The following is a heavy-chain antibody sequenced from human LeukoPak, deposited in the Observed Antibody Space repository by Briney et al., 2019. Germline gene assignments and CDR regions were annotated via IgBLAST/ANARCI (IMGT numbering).Heavy chain of an antibody. CDR2: ISSSGGST. CDR3: AKQALEYSTSSFDY. CDR1: GFTFNTYA. D-gene: IGHD6-6*01. J-gene: IGHJ4*02. Sequence: GGSLRLSCAASGFTFNTYAMNWVRQAPGKGLEWVSGISSSGGSTYYADSVKGRFTISRDKSKNTLSLQMNSLRAEDTAVYYCAKQALEYSTSSFDYWGQGTLVTVSS. V-gene: IGHV3-23*01.